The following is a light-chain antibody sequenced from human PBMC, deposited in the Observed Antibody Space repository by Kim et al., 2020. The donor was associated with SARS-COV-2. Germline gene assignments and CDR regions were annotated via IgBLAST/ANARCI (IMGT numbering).Light chain of an antibody. J-gene: IGKJ2*01. Sequence: DIQMTQSPSSLSVFVGDSVTITCQASQDIRDYLNWYQQKSGKAPKILIYDASLLETGVPSRFSGSGYGSNFSLTISSLQPEDAATYYCQHFDDLPTFGQGTKLEI. V-gene: IGKV1-33*01. CDR1: QDIRDY. CDR2: DAS. CDR3: QHFDDLPT.